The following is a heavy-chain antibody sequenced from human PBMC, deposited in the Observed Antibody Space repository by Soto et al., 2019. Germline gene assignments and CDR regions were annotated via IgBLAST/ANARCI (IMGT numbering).Heavy chain of an antibody. V-gene: IGHV1-2*04. Sequence: GASVKVSCKASGYTFTGYYLHWVRQAPGQGLEWMGWINPSSGGANIAQKFQGWVTMTRDTSIDTAYVELTRLRSDDTAVYYCARDAAMGDYYHYGMDVWGQGTPVTVSS. CDR1: GYTFTGYY. CDR2: INPSSGGA. CDR3: ARDAAMGDYYHYGMDV. J-gene: IGHJ6*02. D-gene: IGHD5-18*01.